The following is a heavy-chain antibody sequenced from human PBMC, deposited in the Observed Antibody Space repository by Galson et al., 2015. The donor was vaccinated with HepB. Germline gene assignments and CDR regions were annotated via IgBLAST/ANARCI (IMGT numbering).Heavy chain of an antibody. CDR1: GDSVSSNSAA. V-gene: IGHV6-1*01. Sequence: CAISGDSVSSNSAAWNRIRQSPSRGLEWLGRTYYRSKWYSEYAVSVKSRITINPDTSKNQFSLHLNSVTPEDTAVYHCARARGYMDVWGRGTTVTVSS. CDR2: TYYRSKWYS. CDR3: ARARGYMDV. J-gene: IGHJ6*03.